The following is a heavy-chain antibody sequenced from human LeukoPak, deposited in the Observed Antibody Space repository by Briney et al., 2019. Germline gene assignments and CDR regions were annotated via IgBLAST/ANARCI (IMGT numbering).Heavy chain of an antibody. D-gene: IGHD7-27*01. J-gene: IGHJ2*01. CDR3: ARGVLGPYYFDL. Sequence: TSETLSLTCTVSGGPIDSYYWSWIRLPPGKGLEWIGCIYPSGGTHYNPSLLSRVSMSVDTSKNQFSLKVRSATAADRAVYYCARGVLGPYYFDLWGRGTLVTVSS. CDR1: GGPIDSYY. CDR2: IYPSGGT. V-gene: IGHV4-4*09.